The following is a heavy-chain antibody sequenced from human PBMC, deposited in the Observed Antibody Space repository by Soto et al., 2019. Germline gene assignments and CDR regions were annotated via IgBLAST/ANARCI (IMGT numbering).Heavy chain of an antibody. V-gene: IGHV4-59*03. J-gene: IGHJ4*02. D-gene: IGHD3-10*01. CDR2: IFYSGST. CDR1: GGSISSYY. CDR3: ASSSVRGVPWPDY. Sequence: SETLSLTCTVSGGSISSYYWSWIRQPPGKGLEWIGYIFYSGSTNYNPSLKSRVTISVDKSTSTAYMELSSLRSEDTAVYYCASSSVRGVPWPDYWGQGTLVTVSS.